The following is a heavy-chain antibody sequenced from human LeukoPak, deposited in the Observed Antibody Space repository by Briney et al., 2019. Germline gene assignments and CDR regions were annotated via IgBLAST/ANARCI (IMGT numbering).Heavy chain of an antibody. Sequence: GGSLRPSCTASGFTFSNFWMAWVRQAPGKGLEWVANIKPDGSIQFYGDSVKGRFTISRDNAKNSLYLQMNNLRAEDTALYYCATSYDSSGCDWGQGTLVTVSS. D-gene: IGHD3-22*01. J-gene: IGHJ4*02. CDR1: GFTFSNFW. V-gene: IGHV3-7*01. CDR2: IKPDGSIQ. CDR3: ATSYDSSGCD.